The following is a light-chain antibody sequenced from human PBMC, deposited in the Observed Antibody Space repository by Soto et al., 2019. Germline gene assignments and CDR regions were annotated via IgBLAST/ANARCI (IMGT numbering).Light chain of an antibody. CDR2: GAS. J-gene: IGKJ2*01. CDR3: QQYNNWPPLYT. V-gene: IGKV3-15*01. CDR1: QNVSSN. Sequence: EIVMTQSPATLSVSPGERATLSCRASQNVSSNLAWYQQKPGQAPRLLIYGASTRATGIPARFSGSGSGTEFTLTISRLQSEDFAVYYCQQYNNWPPLYTFGQGTKLEIK.